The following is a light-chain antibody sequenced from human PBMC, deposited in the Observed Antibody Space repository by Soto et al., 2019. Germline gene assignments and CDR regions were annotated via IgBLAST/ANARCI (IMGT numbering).Light chain of an antibody. CDR3: QQRTNWLWT. CDR1: QSVGNNF. CDR2: DAS. Sequence: EIVLTQSPCTLSLSTGEGATLFCRASQSVGNNFLAWYQQKNGQAPTLLIYDASSRASGLPDRFSGSGYETDFNLTIRSLEPEDYAVYYCQQRTNWLWTFGQGTKVDIK. J-gene: IGKJ1*01. V-gene: IGKV3D-20*02.